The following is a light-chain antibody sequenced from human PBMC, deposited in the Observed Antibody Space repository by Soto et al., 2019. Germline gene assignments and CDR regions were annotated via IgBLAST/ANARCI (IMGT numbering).Light chain of an antibody. CDR1: QDIKKS. CDR2: DAS. CDR3: QQYENLPWT. J-gene: IGKJ1*01. V-gene: IGKV1-33*01. Sequence: DIQMTQSPSSLAASVGDRVTITCQASQDIKKSLNWYQQKPGKAPNLLIYDASNLETGVPSRFSGGGSGTDFTFTISSLQPEDIAIYYCQQYENLPWTFGQGTKVEVK.